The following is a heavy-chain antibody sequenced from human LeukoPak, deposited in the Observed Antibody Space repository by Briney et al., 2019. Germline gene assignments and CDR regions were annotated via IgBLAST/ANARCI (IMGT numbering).Heavy chain of an antibody. CDR2: IYPGDSDT. J-gene: IGHJ5*02. CDR1: GYSFTSYW. Sequence: GESLKISRKGSGYSFTSYWIGWVRQMPGKGLEWMGIIYPGDSDTRYSPSFQGQVTISADKSISTAYLQWSSLKASDTAMYYCARQGYYYGSGSGQYNWFDPWGQGTLVTVSS. CDR3: ARQGYYYGSGSGQYNWFDP. D-gene: IGHD3-10*01. V-gene: IGHV5-51*01.